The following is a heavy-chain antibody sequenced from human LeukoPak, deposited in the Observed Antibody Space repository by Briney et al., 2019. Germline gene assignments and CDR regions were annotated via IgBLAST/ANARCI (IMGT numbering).Heavy chain of an antibody. CDR2: ISGSGDST. Sequence: GGSLRLSCAASGFTFSSYAMSWVRQAPGQGLEWVSAISGSGDSTYYADSVKGRFTISRDNSKNTLYLQMNSLRAEDTAVYYCATFTFGGAEGFDYWGQGTLVTVSS. CDR3: ATFTFGGAEGFDY. CDR1: GFTFSSYA. V-gene: IGHV3-23*01. D-gene: IGHD3-16*01. J-gene: IGHJ4*02.